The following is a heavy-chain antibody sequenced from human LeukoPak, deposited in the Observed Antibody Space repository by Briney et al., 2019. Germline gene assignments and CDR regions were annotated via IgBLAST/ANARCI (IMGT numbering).Heavy chain of an antibody. D-gene: IGHD3-22*01. CDR2: INSDGSRT. V-gene: IGHV3-74*01. J-gene: IGHJ6*03. CDR3: AKDASTITMIVVYYYYYYMDV. CDR1: GYPFSRYW. Sequence: GGPLRLSCEASGYPFSRYWMHWVRQAPGKGVVWVSRINSDGSRTTYADCVKGRFTTSRENYKNTLYLQMNSLRAKDTAVYYCAKDASTITMIVVYYYYYYMDVWGKGTTVTISS.